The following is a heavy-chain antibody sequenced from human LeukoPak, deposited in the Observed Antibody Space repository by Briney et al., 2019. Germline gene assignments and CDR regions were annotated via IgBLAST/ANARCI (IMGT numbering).Heavy chain of an antibody. CDR3: ARGGDYYDSSGYFWRPAEIDY. Sequence: PGGSLRLSCAASGFTFSSYWMHWVRQAPGKGLVWVSRINRDGSTTTYADSVKGRFTVSRDNAKNTLNLQMNSQRAEDTAMYYCARGGDYYDSSGYFWRPAEIDYWGQGTLVTVSS. J-gene: IGHJ4*02. V-gene: IGHV3-74*03. CDR2: INRDGSTT. CDR1: GFTFSSYW. D-gene: IGHD3-22*01.